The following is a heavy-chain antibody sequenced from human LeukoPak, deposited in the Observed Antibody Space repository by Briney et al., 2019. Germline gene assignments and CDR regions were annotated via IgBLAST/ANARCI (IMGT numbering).Heavy chain of an antibody. J-gene: IGHJ4*02. Sequence: PGGSLRLSCAASGFTSDDYAMHWVRQAPGKGLEWVSGISWNSGSIGYADSVKGRFTISRDNAKNSLCLQMNSLRVEDTAVYYCVRDRDSYGRRADHWGQGTLVTVAS. CDR1: GFTSDDYA. CDR3: VRDRDSYGRRADH. V-gene: IGHV3-9*02. D-gene: IGHD5-18*01. CDR2: ISWNSGSI.